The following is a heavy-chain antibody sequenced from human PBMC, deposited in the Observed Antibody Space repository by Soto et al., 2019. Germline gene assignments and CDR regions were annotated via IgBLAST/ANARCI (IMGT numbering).Heavy chain of an antibody. D-gene: IGHD3-22*01. Sequence: ETLSLTCTVSGGSVSSGGYYWSWIRQPPGKGLEWIGYIYYSGSTNYNPSLKSRVTISVDTSKNQFSLKLRFVTAADTAVYYCASGRYDSSGYHYWFDPWGQGTLVTVSS. J-gene: IGHJ5*02. CDR2: IYYSGST. V-gene: IGHV4-61*08. CDR1: GGSVSSGGYY. CDR3: ASGRYDSSGYHYWFDP.